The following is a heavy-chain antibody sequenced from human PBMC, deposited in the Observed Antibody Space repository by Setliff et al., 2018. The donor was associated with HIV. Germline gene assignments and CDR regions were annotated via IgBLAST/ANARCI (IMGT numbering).Heavy chain of an antibody. J-gene: IGHJ4*02. V-gene: IGHV5-51*01. CDR2: VYPGDSDT. CDR1: GFNFLAHW. CDR3: ARRPYYVSGGVFDH. Sequence: PGASLKISCQCSGFNFLAHWIGGVRQVPEKGLEWMGIVYPGDSDTRYNPSFEGQVTVSADKTITTAYLQLTSLKASDTAMYFFARRPYYVSGGVFDHWGKGTLVTVSS. D-gene: IGHD3-10*01.